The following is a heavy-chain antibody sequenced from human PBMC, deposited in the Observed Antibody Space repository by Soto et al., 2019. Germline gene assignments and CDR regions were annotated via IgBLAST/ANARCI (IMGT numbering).Heavy chain of an antibody. V-gene: IGHV4-59*12. CDR2: IYHSGST. CDR1: GGSISGYY. J-gene: IGHJ6*02. CDR3: ARFGGGMDV. Sequence: SETLSLTCTVSGGSISGYYWTWIRQSPGKGLEWIGEIYHSGSTHYNPSLKSRVTISVDKSKNQFSLKLSSVTAADTAVYYCARFGGGMDVWGQGTTVTVSS. D-gene: IGHD3-10*01.